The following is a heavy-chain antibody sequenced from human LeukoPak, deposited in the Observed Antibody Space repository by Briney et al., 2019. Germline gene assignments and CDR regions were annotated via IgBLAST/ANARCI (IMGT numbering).Heavy chain of an antibody. Sequence: GGSLRLSCAASGFTFSSYGMHWVRQAPGKGLEWVAFIRYDGSNKYYADSVKGRFTIPRDNSKNTLYLQMNSLRAEDTAVYYCAKGFSSSWYPPGYWGQGTLVTVSS. CDR2: IRYDGSNK. CDR3: AKGFSSSWYPPGY. CDR1: GFTFSSYG. V-gene: IGHV3-30*02. D-gene: IGHD6-13*01. J-gene: IGHJ4*02.